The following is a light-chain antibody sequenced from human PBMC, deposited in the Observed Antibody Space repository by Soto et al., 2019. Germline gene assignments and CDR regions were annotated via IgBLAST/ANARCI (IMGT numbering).Light chain of an antibody. V-gene: IGKV1-6*01. J-gene: IGKJ2*01. Sequence: AIQLTQSPASLSASVGDRVTITCRASQGIKNDIAWYQQRPGKAPKLLIYAASTLQSGVPSRFSGSGSGTDFTLTISSLQPEDFASYYCLQDYNYPYTFGQGTKLEIK. CDR2: AAS. CDR3: LQDYNYPYT. CDR1: QGIKND.